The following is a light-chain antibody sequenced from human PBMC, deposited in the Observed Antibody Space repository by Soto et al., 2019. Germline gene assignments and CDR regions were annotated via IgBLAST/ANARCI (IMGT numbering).Light chain of an antibody. J-gene: IGKJ5*01. V-gene: IGKV1-33*01. CDR3: QQYKNLIT. CDR2: DAS. Sequence: DIEMNLSRSSLSAALGDRVPITCQASQDISNYLNWYQQKPGKAPNLLIYDASNLQTGVPSRLSGSGSGKDFTLTISSLQPEDIATYYCQQYKNLITCGQGTRLEIK. CDR1: QDISNY.